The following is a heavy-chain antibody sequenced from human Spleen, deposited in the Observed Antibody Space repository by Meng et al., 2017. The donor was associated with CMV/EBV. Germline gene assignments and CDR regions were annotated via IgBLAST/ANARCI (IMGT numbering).Heavy chain of an antibody. V-gene: IGHV3-30*02. CDR1: GFTFSSYD. Sequence: GESLKISCAASGFTFSSYDMHWVRQAPGKGLEWVAFIRYDGSNKYYADSVKGRFTISRDNSKNTLYLQMNSLRAEDTAVYYCAKDPSPYDFWSGYYRDYYYGMDVWGQGTTVTVSS. D-gene: IGHD3-3*01. J-gene: IGHJ6*02. CDR3: AKDPSPYDFWSGYYRDYYYGMDV. CDR2: IRYDGSNK.